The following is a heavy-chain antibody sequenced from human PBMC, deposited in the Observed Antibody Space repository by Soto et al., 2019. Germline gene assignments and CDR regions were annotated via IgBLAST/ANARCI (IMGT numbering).Heavy chain of an antibody. Sequence: PSGSLSLTCAASGDSVNSCKFCDWVRQPPGKGLEWIGEIYHTGPTNYNPSVKSRATISVDKSKNHFSLSLTSVTAADTAVYYCMRDGRRVQWELGDWGQGTLVTVSS. J-gene: IGHJ4*02. CDR2: IYHTGPT. CDR1: GDSVNSCKF. CDR3: MRDGRRVQWELGD. D-gene: IGHD1-26*01. V-gene: IGHV4-4*02.